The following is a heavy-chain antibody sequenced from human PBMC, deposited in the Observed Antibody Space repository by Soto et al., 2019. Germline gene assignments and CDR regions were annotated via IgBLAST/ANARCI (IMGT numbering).Heavy chain of an antibody. V-gene: IGHV3-13*01. CDR2: IGTAGDT. CDR3: ARLSGYDWYYGMDV. Sequence: GGSLRLSCAASGFTFSSYDMHWVRQATGKGLEWVSAIGTAGDTYYPGSVKGRFTISRENAKNSLYLQMNSLRAEDTAVYYCARLSGYDWYYGMDVWGQGTTVTVSS. J-gene: IGHJ6*02. CDR1: GFTFSSYD. D-gene: IGHD5-12*01.